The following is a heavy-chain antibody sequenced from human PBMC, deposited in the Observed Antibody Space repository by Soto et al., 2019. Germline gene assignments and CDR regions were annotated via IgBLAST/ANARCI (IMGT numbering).Heavy chain of an antibody. CDR2: IIPMLGIA. Sequence: QVQLVQSGAEVKKPGSSVKVSCKASGGTFSSYTFSWVRQAPGQGLEWMGRIIPMLGIANYAQKFQGRVTITADKSTSTAYMELSSMSSEDTAVDYSANRGYSYGFVIYWGQGTLVTVSS. J-gene: IGHJ4*02. D-gene: IGHD5-18*01. CDR1: GGTFSSYT. CDR3: ANRGYSYGFVIY. V-gene: IGHV1-69*02.